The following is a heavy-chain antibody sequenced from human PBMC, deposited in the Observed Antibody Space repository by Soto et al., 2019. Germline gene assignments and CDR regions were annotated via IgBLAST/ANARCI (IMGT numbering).Heavy chain of an antibody. V-gene: IGHV1-69*06. CDR3: ARRRCSGGSCYSYYYYGMDV. Sequence: QVQLVQSGAEVKKPGSSVKVSCKASGGTFSSYAISWVRQAPGQGLEWMGGIIPIFGTANYAQKFQGRVTITADKSTSTAYMELSSLRSEDTAVYYCARRRCSGGSCYSYYYYGMDVWVQGTTVTVS. J-gene: IGHJ6*02. CDR2: IIPIFGTA. D-gene: IGHD2-15*01. CDR1: GGTFSSYA.